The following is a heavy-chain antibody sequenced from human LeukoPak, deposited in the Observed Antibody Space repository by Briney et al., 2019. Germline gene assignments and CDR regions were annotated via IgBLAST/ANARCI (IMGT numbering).Heavy chain of an antibody. J-gene: IGHJ5*02. CDR3: ARMSGYCSGGSCYGNNWFDP. CDR1: GVTFSSYA. D-gene: IGHD2-15*01. CDR2: IIPIFGTA. V-gene: IGHV1-69*13. Sequence: SVKVSCKASGVTFSSYAIIWVRRAPGQGLEWMGGIIPIFGTANYAQKFQGRVTITADESTSTAYMELSSLTSDDTAVYYCARMSGYCSGGSCYGNNWFDPWGQGTLVTVSS.